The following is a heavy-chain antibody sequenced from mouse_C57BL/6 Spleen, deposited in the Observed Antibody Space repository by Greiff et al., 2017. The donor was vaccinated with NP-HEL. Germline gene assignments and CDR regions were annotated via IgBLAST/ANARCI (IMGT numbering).Heavy chain of an antibody. V-gene: IGHV7-3*01. D-gene: IGHD2-12*01. Sequence: EVQLQESGGGLVQPGGSLSLSCAASGFTFTDYYMSWVRQPPGKALEWLGFIRNKANGYTTEYSASVKGRFTISRDNSQSILYLQMNALRAEDSATYYCARYQYSAWFAYWGQGTLVTVSA. CDR2: IRNKANGYTT. CDR3: ARYQYSAWFAY. CDR1: GFTFTDYY. J-gene: IGHJ3*01.